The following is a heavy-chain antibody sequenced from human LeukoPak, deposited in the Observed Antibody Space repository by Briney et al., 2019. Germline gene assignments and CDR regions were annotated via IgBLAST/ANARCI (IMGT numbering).Heavy chain of an antibody. Sequence: PSETLSLTCAVYGGSFSGYYWSWIRQPPGKGLEWIGEINHSGSTNYNPSLKSRVTISVDTSKNQFSLKLSPVTAADTAVYYCARDPYYDSSGSYFDYWGQGTLVTVSS. CDR1: GGSFSGYY. J-gene: IGHJ4*02. CDR3: ARDPYYDSSGSYFDY. CDR2: INHSGST. D-gene: IGHD3-22*01. V-gene: IGHV4-34*01.